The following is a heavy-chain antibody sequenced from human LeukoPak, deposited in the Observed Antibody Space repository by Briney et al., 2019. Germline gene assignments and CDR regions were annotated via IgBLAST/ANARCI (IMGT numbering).Heavy chain of an antibody. CDR2: ITTSGSTI. V-gene: IGHV3-11*01. J-gene: IGHJ4*02. CDR3: ARGRYCSGGTCYSGAGGFDY. D-gene: IGHD2-15*01. CDR1: GFTFSDYY. Sequence: GGSLRLSCAASGFTFSDYYMSWIRQAPGKGLEWVSYITTSGSTIYYADSVKGRFTISRDNAKNSLYLQMNSLRAEDTAVYYCARGRYCSGGTCYSGAGGFDYWGQGTPVTVSS.